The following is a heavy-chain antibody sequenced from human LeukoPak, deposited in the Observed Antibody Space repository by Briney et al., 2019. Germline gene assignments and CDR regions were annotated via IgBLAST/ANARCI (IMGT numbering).Heavy chain of an antibody. CDR2: INPNSGGT. CDR3: ARTELDLYYFDY. V-gene: IGHV1-2*02. Sequence: ASVKVSCKASGYTFTGYYMHWVRQAPGQGLERMGWINPNSGGTNYAQKFQGRVTMTRDTSISTAYMELSRLRSDDTAVYYCARTELDLYYFDYWGQGTLVTVSS. J-gene: IGHJ4*02. CDR1: GYTFTGYY. D-gene: IGHD1-7*01.